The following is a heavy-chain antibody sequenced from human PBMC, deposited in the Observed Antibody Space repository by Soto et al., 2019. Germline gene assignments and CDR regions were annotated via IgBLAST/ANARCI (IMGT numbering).Heavy chain of an antibody. CDR3: ARGHFTAADAFDI. CDR1: GYSISSSNW. CDR2: INHSGST. D-gene: IGHD6-13*01. J-gene: IGHJ3*02. Sequence: PSETLSLTCAVSGYSISSSNWWRWIRQPPGKGLEWIGEINHSGSTNYNPSLKSRVTISVDTSKNQFSLKLSSVTAADTAVYYCARGHFTAADAFDIWGQGTMVTVSS. V-gene: IGHV4-4*02.